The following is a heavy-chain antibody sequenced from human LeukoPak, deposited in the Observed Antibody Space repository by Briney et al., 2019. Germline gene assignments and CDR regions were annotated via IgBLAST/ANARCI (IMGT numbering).Heavy chain of an antibody. CDR3: ARDLVVPAAQSLDY. J-gene: IGHJ4*02. CDR1: GGSISSSSYY. CDR2: IYYSGST. Sequence: NSSETLSLTCTVSGGSISSSSYYWGWIRQPPGKGLEWIGSIYYSGSTYYNPSLKSRVTISVDTSKNQFSLKLSSVTAADTAVYYCARDLVVPAAQSLDYWGQGTLVTVSS. V-gene: IGHV4-39*07. D-gene: IGHD2-2*01.